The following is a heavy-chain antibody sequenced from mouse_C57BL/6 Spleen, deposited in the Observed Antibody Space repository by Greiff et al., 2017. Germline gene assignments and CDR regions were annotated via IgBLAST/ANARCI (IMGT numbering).Heavy chain of an antibody. Sequence: VHVKQSGPELVKPGASVKISCKASGYSFTGYYMNWVKQSPEKSLEWIGEINPSTGGTTYNQKFKAKATLTVDKSSSTAYMQLKSLTSEDSAVYYCARSGYGSRPLYAMDYWGQGTSVTVSS. CDR2: INPSTGGT. CDR1: GYSFTGYY. V-gene: IGHV1-42*01. CDR3: ARSGYGSRPLYAMDY. D-gene: IGHD1-1*01. J-gene: IGHJ4*01.